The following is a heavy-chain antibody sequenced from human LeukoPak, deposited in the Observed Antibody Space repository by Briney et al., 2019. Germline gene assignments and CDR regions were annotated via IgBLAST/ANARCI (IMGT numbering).Heavy chain of an antibody. CDR1: GGSISSSSYY. V-gene: IGHV4-39*07. CDR3: ARDSDSSGYYFDY. J-gene: IGHJ4*02. D-gene: IGHD3-22*01. Sequence: SETLSLTCTVSGGSISSSSYYWGWIRQPPGKGLEWIGSIYYSGRTYYNPSLKSRVTISVDTSKNQFSLKLSSVTAADTAVYYCARDSDSSGYYFDYWGERTLVTVSS. CDR2: IYYSGRT.